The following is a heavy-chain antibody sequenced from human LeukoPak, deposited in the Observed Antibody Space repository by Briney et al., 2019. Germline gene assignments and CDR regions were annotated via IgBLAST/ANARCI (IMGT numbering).Heavy chain of an antibody. CDR2: IRSKTNSYAT. D-gene: IGHD1-1*01. V-gene: IGHV3-73*01. CDR3: TRFGSDDGEYAY. Sequence: SGRSLRLSCAASGFTFSGSAMHWVRQASGKGLEWVGRIRSKTNSYATAYAASVKGRFTISRDDSKNTAYLQLNSLKTEDTAVYYCTRFGSDDGEYAYWGQGTLVTVSS. J-gene: IGHJ4*02. CDR1: GFTFSGSA.